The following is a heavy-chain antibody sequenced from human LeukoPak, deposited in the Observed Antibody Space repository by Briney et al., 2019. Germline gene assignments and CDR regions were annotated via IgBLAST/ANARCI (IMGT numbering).Heavy chain of an antibody. CDR1: GFTFSSYV. CDR3: ATPPYYFDY. CDR2: ISGSGDNT. J-gene: IGHJ4*02. V-gene: IGHV3-23*01. Sequence: PGGSLRLSCAASGFTFSSYVMSWVRQAPGEGLEWASAISGSGDNTYYADSVKGRFTISRDNSKNTLYLQMNSLRAGDTAVYYCATPPYYFDYWGQGTLVTVSS.